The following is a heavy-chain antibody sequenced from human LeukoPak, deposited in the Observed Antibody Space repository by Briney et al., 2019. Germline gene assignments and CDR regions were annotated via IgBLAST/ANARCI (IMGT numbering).Heavy chain of an antibody. J-gene: IGHJ6*02. CDR1: GGSISSSSYY. V-gene: IGHV4-39*01. CDR3: ARQNPAIPSGSMDV. CDR2: IYYSGST. D-gene: IGHD6-25*01. Sequence: SETLSLTCTVSGGSISSSSYYWGWFRQPPGKGLEWIGSIYYSGSTYYNPSLKSRVTISVDTSKNQFSLKLSSVTAADTAVYYCARQNPAIPSGSMDVWGQGTTVTVSS.